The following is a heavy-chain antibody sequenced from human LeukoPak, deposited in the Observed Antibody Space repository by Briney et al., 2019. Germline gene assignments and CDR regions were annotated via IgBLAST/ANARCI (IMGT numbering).Heavy chain of an antibody. J-gene: IGHJ6*02. CDR3: ARDSPDYDSSGYPPRGMDV. V-gene: IGHV4-39*07. Sequence: PSETLSLTCSVSGGSIISSDYFWGWIRQPPGKGLEWIGTIYYDGATQYNPSLKSRVTMSVDTSQNQFSLKLNSVTAADTAVYYCARDSPDYDSSGYPPRGMDVWGQGTTVTVSS. D-gene: IGHD3-22*01. CDR2: IYYDGAT. CDR1: GGSIISSDYF.